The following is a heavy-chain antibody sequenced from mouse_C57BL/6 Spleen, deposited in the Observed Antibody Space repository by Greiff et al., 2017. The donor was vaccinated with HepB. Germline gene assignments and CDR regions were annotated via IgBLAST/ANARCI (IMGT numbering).Heavy chain of an antibody. D-gene: IGHD4-1*01. CDR3: ARFLGPVDY. V-gene: IGHV1-69*01. J-gene: IGHJ2*01. CDR1: GYTFTSYW. Sequence: QVQLQQPGAELVMPGASVKLSCKASGYTFTSYWMHWVKQRPGQGLEWIGEIDPSDSYTNYNQKFKGKSTLTVDKSSSTAYMQLSSLTSEDSAVYYWARFLGPVDYWGQGTTLTVSS. CDR2: IDPSDSYT.